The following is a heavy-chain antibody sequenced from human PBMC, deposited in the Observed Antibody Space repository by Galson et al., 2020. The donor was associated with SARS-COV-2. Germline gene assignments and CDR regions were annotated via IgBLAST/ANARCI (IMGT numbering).Heavy chain of an antibody. CDR1: GFNFENYG. CDR3: FPAADVTH. J-gene: IGHJ4*01. V-gene: IGHV3-30*02. D-gene: IGHD6-13*01. CDR2: IDYDGTDH. Sequence: GESLRLSCAASGFNFENYGMHWVRQAPGTGLQWLAFIDYDGTDHYYADSVKGRFTISRDNSKNTLYLQMNILRPEDTARYYCFPAADVTHWGQGTLVIVSS.